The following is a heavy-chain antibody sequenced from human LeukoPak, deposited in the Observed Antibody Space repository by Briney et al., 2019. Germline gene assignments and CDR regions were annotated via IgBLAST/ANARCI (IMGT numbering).Heavy chain of an antibody. CDR1: GFTFSSYA. CDR3: ARDPPGDGYNFDY. J-gene: IGHJ4*02. CDR2: ISGSGETT. D-gene: IGHD5-24*01. Sequence: GGSLRLSCAASGFTFSSYALSWVRQAPGKGLEWVSCISGSGETTYCADSMKGRFTISRDNSKNTLYLQMNSLRAEDTAVYYCARDPPGDGYNFDYWGQGTLVTVSS. V-gene: IGHV3-23*01.